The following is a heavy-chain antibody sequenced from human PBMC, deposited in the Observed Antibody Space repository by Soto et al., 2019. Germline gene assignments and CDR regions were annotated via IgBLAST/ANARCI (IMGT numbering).Heavy chain of an antibody. Sequence: SRTLSLTCAISGDSVSSNSAAWNWIRQSPSRGLEWLGRTYYRSKWYNDYAVSVKSRITINPDTSKNQFSLQLNSVTPEDTAVYYCARSKGKSIAVAGSMDVWGQGTTVTVSS. CDR3: ARSKGKSIAVAGSMDV. CDR1: GDSVSSNSAA. V-gene: IGHV6-1*01. J-gene: IGHJ6*02. CDR2: TYYRSKWYN. D-gene: IGHD6-19*01.